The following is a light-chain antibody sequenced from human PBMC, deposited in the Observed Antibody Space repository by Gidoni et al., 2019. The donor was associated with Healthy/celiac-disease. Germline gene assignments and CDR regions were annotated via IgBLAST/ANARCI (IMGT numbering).Light chain of an antibody. V-gene: IGLV1-47*01. Sequence: QSVLSQQPSASGTTGQRVTISCSVSSSDIGSNYVSWSQQLPGTAPKLLLFRNNQRPSGVPDRSSGSKSAPSAPLAISGLRSEYEADYSCAAWDARLSGWVFGGGTTLSVL. CDR3: AAWDARLSGWV. CDR2: RNN. CDR1: SSDIGSNY. J-gene: IGLJ3*02.